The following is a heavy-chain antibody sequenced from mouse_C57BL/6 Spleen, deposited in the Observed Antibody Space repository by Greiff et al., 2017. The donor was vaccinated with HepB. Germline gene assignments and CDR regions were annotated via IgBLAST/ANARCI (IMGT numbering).Heavy chain of an antibody. J-gene: IGHJ4*01. Sequence: VQRVESGPGLVQPSQSLSITCTVSGFSLTSYGVHWVRQPPGKGLEWLGVIWSGGSTDYNAAFISRLSISKDNSKSQVFFKMNSLQADDTAIYYCAKNSVVATYYYAMDYWGQGTSVTVSS. V-gene: IGHV2-4*01. CDR1: GFSLTSYG. CDR2: IWSGGST. CDR3: AKNSVVATYYYAMDY. D-gene: IGHD1-1*01.